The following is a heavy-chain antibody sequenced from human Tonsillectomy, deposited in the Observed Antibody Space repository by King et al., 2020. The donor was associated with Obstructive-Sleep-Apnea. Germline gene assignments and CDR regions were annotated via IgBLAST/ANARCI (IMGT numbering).Heavy chain of an antibody. Sequence: VQLVESGGGLVQPGESLRLSCAASGYTFSSYSMNWVRQAPGKGLEWVSYISSSNSTIYYADSVKGRFTISRDNAKNSLYLQMNSLRAEDTAVYYCAIVITDSSDYYRYYFDYGGRGPLDPVP. CDR3: AIVITDSSDYYRYYFDY. V-gene: IGHV3-48*04. D-gene: IGHD3-22*01. CDR2: ISSSNSTI. J-gene: IGHJ4*02. CDR1: GYTFSSYS.